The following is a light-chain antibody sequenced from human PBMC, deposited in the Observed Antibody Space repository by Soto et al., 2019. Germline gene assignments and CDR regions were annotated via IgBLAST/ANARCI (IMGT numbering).Light chain of an antibody. V-gene: IGKV3-20*01. J-gene: IGKJ1*01. CDR1: QSVSSKY. CDR2: GAS. CDR3: QQYGSSPPWT. Sequence: EIVLTQSPGTLSLSPGERATLSCRASQSVSSKYLAWYQQKVGQAPRLLIYGASSRATGIPDRFSGSGSRTDFTLTISRLEPEDFAVYYCQQYGSSPPWTFGQGTKVEIK.